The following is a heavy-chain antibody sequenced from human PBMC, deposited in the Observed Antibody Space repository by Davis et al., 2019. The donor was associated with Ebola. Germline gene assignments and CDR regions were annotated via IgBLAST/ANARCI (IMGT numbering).Heavy chain of an antibody. CDR1: GFIFSSYT. CDR3: AKDLGIVVVVASSYGMDV. V-gene: IGHV3-21*01. Sequence: GESLKISCAASGFIFSSYTMNWVRQAPGKGLEWVSSISVSSGYIYYEDSVKGRFTISRDNSKNTLYLQMNSLRAEDTAVYYCAKDLGIVVVVASSYGMDVWGQGTTVTVSS. J-gene: IGHJ6*02. D-gene: IGHD2-15*01. CDR2: ISVSSGYI.